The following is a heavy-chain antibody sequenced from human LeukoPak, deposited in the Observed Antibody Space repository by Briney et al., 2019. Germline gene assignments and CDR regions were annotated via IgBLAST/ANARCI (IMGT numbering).Heavy chain of an antibody. Sequence: GGSLRLSCAASGFTFSSYAMHWVRQAPGKGLEWVAVISYDGSNKYYADSVKGRFTISRDNSKNTLYLQMNSLRAEDTAVYYCARAGKDYYDSSGYYYAVFDYWGQGTLVTVSS. CDR2: ISYDGSNK. V-gene: IGHV3-30*04. CDR3: ARAGKDYYDSSGYYYAVFDY. J-gene: IGHJ4*02. D-gene: IGHD3-22*01. CDR1: GFTFSSYA.